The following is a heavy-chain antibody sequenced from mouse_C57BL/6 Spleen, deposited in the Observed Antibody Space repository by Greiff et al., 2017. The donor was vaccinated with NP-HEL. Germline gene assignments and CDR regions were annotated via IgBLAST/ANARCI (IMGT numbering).Heavy chain of an antibody. Sequence: QVQLKESGAELARPGASVKLSCTASGYTFTSYGISWVKQRTGQGLEWIGEIYPSSGNTYYYEKFKGKATLTADKSSSTAYMELRSLTSEDSAVYVGAREGVYGSSTYYAMDYWGQGTSVTVSS. V-gene: IGHV1-81*01. CDR2: IYPSSGNT. D-gene: IGHD1-1*01. CDR1: GYTFTSYG. J-gene: IGHJ4*01. CDR3: AREGVYGSSTYYAMDY.